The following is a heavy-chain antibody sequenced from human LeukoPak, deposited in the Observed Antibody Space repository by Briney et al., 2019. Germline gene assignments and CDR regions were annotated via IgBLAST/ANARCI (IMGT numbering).Heavy chain of an antibody. Sequence: GGSLRLSCAASGFTFSSYGMHWVRQAPGKGLEWVAVIWNDGSNNYYADSVKGRFTISRDNAKNSLYLQMNSLTAEDTAVYYCARGYGDSIHFDYWGQGTLVTVSS. D-gene: IGHD4-17*01. V-gene: IGHV3-33*01. CDR1: GFTFSSYG. J-gene: IGHJ4*02. CDR2: IWNDGSNN. CDR3: ARGYGDSIHFDY.